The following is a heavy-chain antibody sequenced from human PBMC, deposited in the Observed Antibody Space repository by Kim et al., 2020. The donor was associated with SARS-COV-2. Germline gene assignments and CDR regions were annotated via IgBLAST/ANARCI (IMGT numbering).Heavy chain of an antibody. CDR1: GVTFSSYE. D-gene: IGHD6-25*01. Sequence: GGSLRLSCAASGVTFSSYEMNWVRQAPGKGLEWVSYISSSGSTIYYADSVKGRFTISRDNAKNSLYLQMNSLRAEDTAVYYCARDPYSSRYNYYGMDVWGQGTTVTVSS. J-gene: IGHJ6*02. V-gene: IGHV3-48*03. CDR3: ARDPYSSRYNYYGMDV. CDR2: ISSSGSTI.